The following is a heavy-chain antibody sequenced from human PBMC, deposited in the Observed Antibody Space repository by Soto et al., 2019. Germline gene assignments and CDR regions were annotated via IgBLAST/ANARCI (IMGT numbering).Heavy chain of an antibody. J-gene: IGHJ4*02. CDR1: APTFSFYT. D-gene: IGHD3-10*01. Sequence: SVKVSSTASAPTFSFYTINCARPAPGLGLEWVGRITPILSITNYAQKSKGRVTMTADKSTNTAYMELRSLRSEDTAMYFCATSYGSGHRAFASLGQGALVTGSS. CDR3: ATSYGSGHRAFAS. V-gene: IGHV1-69*02. CDR2: ITPILSIT.